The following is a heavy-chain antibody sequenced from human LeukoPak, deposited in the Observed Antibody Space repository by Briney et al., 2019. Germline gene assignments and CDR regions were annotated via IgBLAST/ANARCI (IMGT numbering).Heavy chain of an antibody. D-gene: IGHD3-22*01. Sequence: SVKVSCKASGGTFSSYAISWVRQAPGQGLEWMGRIIPILGIANYAQKFQGRVTITADKSTSTAYMELSSLRSEDTAVYYCARDKIMSDYYDSSGYYYFDYWGQGTLVTVSS. CDR2: IIPILGIA. J-gene: IGHJ4*02. V-gene: IGHV1-69*04. CDR3: ARDKIMSDYYDSSGYYYFDY. CDR1: GGTFSSYA.